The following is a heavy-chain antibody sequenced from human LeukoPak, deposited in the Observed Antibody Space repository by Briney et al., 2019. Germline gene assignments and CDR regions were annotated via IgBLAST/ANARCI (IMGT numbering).Heavy chain of an antibody. CDR1: GYSINSGYY. CDR2: IYHSGST. V-gene: IGHV4-38-2*02. D-gene: IGHD3-22*01. Sequence: KPSETLSLTCTVSGYSINSGYYWGWIRQPPGKGPEWIGSIYHSGSTYYNPSLKSRVTISVDTSKNQFSLKLSSVTAADTAVYYCARDLLDYYDSSGPYSNWFDPWGQGTLVTVSS. CDR3: ARDLLDYYDSSGPYSNWFDP. J-gene: IGHJ5*02.